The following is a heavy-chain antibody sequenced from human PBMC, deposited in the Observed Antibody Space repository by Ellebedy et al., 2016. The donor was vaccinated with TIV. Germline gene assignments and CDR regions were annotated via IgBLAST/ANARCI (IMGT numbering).Heavy chain of an antibody. Sequence: GGSLRLXCSASGFAFSGYAMTWVRQAPGKGLECVSGISGGSHKTYYADSVRGRFLISRDNSKNTLYLQMNSLRAEDTALYYCAKDRQWELLSVPDSWGQGTLVTVSS. CDR2: ISGGSHKT. CDR1: GFAFSGYA. D-gene: IGHD1-26*01. CDR3: AKDRQWELLSVPDS. V-gene: IGHV3-23*01. J-gene: IGHJ4*02.